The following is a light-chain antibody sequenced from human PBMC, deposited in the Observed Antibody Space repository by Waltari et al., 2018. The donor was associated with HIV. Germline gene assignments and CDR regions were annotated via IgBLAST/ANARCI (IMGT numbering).Light chain of an antibody. Sequence: EVVLTQSPATLSLSPGARPTLPCRASQSVSSYLAWYQQKPGQAPRLLIYDASNRATGIPARFSGSGSGTDFTLTISSLEPEDFAVYYCQQRSNWLSLTFGGGTKVEIK. CDR2: DAS. CDR3: QQRSNWLSLT. V-gene: IGKV3-11*01. CDR1: QSVSSY. J-gene: IGKJ4*01.